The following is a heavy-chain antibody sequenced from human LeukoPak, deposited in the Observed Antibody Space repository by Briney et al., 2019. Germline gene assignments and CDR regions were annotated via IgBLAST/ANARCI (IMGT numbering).Heavy chain of an antibody. CDR2: IYTSGST. V-gene: IGHV4-61*02. Sequence: SETLSLTCTVSGGSISSGSYYWSWIRQPAGKGLEWIGRIYTSGSTNYNPSLKRRVTISVDTSKNQFSLKLSSVTAADTAVYYCARSLFPAFDIWGQGTMVTVSS. D-gene: IGHD2-21*01. J-gene: IGHJ3*02. CDR1: GGSISSGSYY. CDR3: ARSLFPAFDI.